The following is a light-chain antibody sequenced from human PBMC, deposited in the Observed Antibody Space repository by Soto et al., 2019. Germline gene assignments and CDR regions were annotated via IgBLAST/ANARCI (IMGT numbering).Light chain of an antibody. CDR3: SSYTSSSPLV. Sequence: QSVLTQPASASGSPGQSITISCTGTSSDVGGYNYVSWYQQLPGKAPKLMIYDVSNRPSGVSNRFSGSKSGYTASLTISGLQAEDEADYYCSSYTSSSPLVFGTGTKLTVL. CDR1: SSDVGGYNY. V-gene: IGLV2-14*01. CDR2: DVS. J-gene: IGLJ1*01.